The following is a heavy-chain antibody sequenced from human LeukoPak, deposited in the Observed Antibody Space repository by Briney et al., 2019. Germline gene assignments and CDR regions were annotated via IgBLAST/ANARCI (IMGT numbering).Heavy chain of an antibody. D-gene: IGHD3-10*01. CDR2: IYPSGNT. CDR1: GGSFSNHF. V-gene: IGHV4-4*07. Sequence: TETLSLTCSVSGGSFSNHFWSWVRQPAGKGLEWIGRIYPSGNTNYNPSLKSRVTLSVDTSKTQFYLSLSSVTAADMAVYYCAREDSGSYYNFYYFYMDVWGKGTTVTISS. CDR3: AREDSGSYYNFYYFYMDV. J-gene: IGHJ6*03.